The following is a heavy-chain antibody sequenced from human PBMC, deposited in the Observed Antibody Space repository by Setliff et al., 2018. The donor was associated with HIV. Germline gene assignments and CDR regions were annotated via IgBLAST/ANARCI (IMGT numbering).Heavy chain of an antibody. CDR2: IVPILNTG. Sequence: SVKVSCKASGGTFRSHEISWVRQAPGQGLEWMGGIVPILNTGNYAPKFQGRVTITADESTTTAYMELSSLRSEDTAVYYCATDPGYSSTWYSESFQHWGQGTVVTVSS. D-gene: IGHD6-13*01. J-gene: IGHJ1*01. CDR3: ATDPGYSSTWYSESFQH. V-gene: IGHV1-69*13. CDR1: GGTFRSHE.